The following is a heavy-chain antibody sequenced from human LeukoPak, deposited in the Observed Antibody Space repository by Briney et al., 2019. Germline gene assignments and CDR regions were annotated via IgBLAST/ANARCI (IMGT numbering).Heavy chain of an antibody. V-gene: IGHV4-34*01. Sequence: SETLSLTCAVYGGSFSGYYWSWIRQPPGKGLEWIGEINHSGSTNYNPSLKSRVTISVDTSKNQFSLKLSSVTAADTAVYYCARQYCSSTNCLDYWGQGTLVTVSS. CDR3: ARQYCSSTNCLDY. D-gene: IGHD2-2*01. CDR1: GGSFSGYY. J-gene: IGHJ4*02. CDR2: INHSGST.